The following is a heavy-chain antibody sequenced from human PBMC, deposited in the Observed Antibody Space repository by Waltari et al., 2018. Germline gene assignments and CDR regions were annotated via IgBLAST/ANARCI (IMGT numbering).Heavy chain of an antibody. J-gene: IGHJ6*03. CDR2: IYTSGST. CDR3: ARGDDFWSGNDYYYYMDV. V-gene: IGHV4-61*02. D-gene: IGHD3-3*01. CDR1: GGSISSGSYY. Sequence: QVQLQESGPGLVKPSQTLSLTCTVSGGSISSGSYYWRWIRQPAGKGLEWIGRIYTSGSTNYNPSLKSRVTISVDTSKNQFSLKLSSVTAADTAVYYCARGDDFWSGNDYYYYMDVWGKGTTVTVSS.